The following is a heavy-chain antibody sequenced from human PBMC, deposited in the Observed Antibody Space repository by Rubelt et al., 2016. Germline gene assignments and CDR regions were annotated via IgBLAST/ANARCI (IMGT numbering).Heavy chain of an antibody. J-gene: IGHJ4*02. Sequence: LPLTCTVSGGSISSSGYYWGWIRQPPEKGLEWIGSIFYSGSTYYNPSLKSRVTISVDTSKNQFSLRLSSVTAADTAVYFCARDSAGFDYWGQGTLVTVSS. CDR1: GGSISSSGYY. CDR3: ARDSAGFDY. CDR2: IFYSGST. D-gene: IGHD6-13*01. V-gene: IGHV4-39*07.